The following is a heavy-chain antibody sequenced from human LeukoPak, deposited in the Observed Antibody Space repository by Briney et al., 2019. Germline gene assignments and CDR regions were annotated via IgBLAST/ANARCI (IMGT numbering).Heavy chain of an antibody. D-gene: IGHD3-22*01. V-gene: IGHV1-46*01. J-gene: IGHJ4*02. CDR3: ARVGSQYYYDSSGYSLRY. CDR1: GYTFTSYY. CDR2: IDPSGGST. Sequence: ASVKVSCKASGYTFTSYYMHWVRQAPGQGLEWMGIIDPSGGSTSYAQKFQGRVTMTRDTSTSTVYMELGSLRSEDTAVYYCARVGSQYYYDSSGYSLRYWGQGTLVTVSS.